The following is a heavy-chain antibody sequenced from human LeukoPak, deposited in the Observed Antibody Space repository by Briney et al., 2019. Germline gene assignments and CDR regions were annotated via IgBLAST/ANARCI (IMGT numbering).Heavy chain of an antibody. CDR1: GGSIRSYY. Sequence: SETLSLTCTVSGGSIRSYYWSWIRQPPGKGLEWIGYIYYSGSTNYNPSLKSRVTISVDTSKNQFSLKLSSVTAADTAVYYCARSRQASGLLSSWGQGTPVVVSS. CDR3: ARSRQASGLLSS. J-gene: IGHJ5*02. CDR2: IYYSGST. V-gene: IGHV4-59*01. D-gene: IGHD3-10*01.